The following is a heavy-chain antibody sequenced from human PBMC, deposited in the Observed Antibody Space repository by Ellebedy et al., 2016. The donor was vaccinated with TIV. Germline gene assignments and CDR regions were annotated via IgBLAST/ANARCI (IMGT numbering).Heavy chain of an antibody. J-gene: IGHJ4*02. CDR2: IGSSGGTT. CDR1: GFTFSGYA. V-gene: IGHV3-23*01. D-gene: IGHD1-26*01. Sequence: GESLKISXAASGFTFSGYAMSWVRQAPGKGLEWVSAIGSSGGTTYYADSVKGRFTISRDNSKNTLYLQMSSVRAEDTAVYYCAKECGKNVNYPIDYWGQGTLVTVSS. CDR3: AKECGKNVNYPIDY.